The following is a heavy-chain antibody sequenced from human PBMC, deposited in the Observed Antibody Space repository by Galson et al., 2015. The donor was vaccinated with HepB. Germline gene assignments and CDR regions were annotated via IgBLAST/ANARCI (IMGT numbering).Heavy chain of an antibody. CDR1: GFTFDDYA. D-gene: IGHD5-18*01. J-gene: IGHJ4*02. V-gene: IGHV3-9*01. Sequence: SLRLSCAASGFTFDDYAMHWVRQAPGKGLEWVSGISWNSGTIGYADSVKGRFTISRDNAKNSLYLQMNSLRAEDTALYYCAKDTGYSFGSGVVDYWGQGTLVTVSS. CDR3: AKDTGYSFGSGVVDY. CDR2: ISWNSGTI.